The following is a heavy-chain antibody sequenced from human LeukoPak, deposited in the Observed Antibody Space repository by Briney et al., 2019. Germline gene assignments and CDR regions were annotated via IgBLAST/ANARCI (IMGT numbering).Heavy chain of an antibody. V-gene: IGHV3-7*05. CDR2: IQQDGSEK. CDR1: VFTFSSYW. CDR3: ARNPPRYFN. J-gene: IGHJ4*02. D-gene: IGHD1-26*01. Sequence: QPGGSLRLSCAASVFTFSSYWMIWGRQALGKRLGRVANIQQDGSEKYYVDSLKGRFTISRDNAKNSLYLQMNSLRAEDTAVYYCARNPPRYFNWGQGTLVTVSS.